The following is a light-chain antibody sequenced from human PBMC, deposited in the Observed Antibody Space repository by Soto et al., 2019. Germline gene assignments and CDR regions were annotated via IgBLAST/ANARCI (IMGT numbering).Light chain of an antibody. V-gene: IGKV1-33*01. CDR2: GAS. J-gene: IGKJ4*01. Sequence: IQMTQSPSSLSASVGDRVTITCQANQDITNSLNWYQQIPGKAPKLLIYGASNLVTGVPSRFSGRGSGTAFTFTISSLQPEDIATYYCQHYHNLPLTLGGGTKVEIK. CDR1: QDITNS. CDR3: QHYHNLPLT.